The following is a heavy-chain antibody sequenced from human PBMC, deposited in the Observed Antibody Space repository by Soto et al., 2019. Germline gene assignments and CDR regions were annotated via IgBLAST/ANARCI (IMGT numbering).Heavy chain of an antibody. CDR2: TYYRSKWYN. CDR3: ARATYYDFWSGYYTLDY. V-gene: IGHV6-1*01. Sequence: QSQTLSLTCAISGDSVSSNSAAWNWIRQSPSRGLEWLGRTYYRSKWYNDYAVSVKSRITINPDTSKNQFSLQLNSVTPEDTAVYYCARATYYDFWSGYYTLDYWGQGTLVTVSS. CDR1: GDSVSSNSAA. J-gene: IGHJ4*02. D-gene: IGHD3-3*01.